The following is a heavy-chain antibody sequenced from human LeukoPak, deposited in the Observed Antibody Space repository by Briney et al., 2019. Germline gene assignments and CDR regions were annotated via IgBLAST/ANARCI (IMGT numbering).Heavy chain of an antibody. CDR2: ISYDGSNK. Sequence: PGGSLRLSCAASGFTFSSYAMHWVRQAPGKGLEWVAVISYDGSNKYYADSVKGRFTISRDTSNNTLYLQMNSLRADDTAVYYCAKVALAGVRSSFQHWGQGTLVTVSS. CDR3: AKVALAGVRSSFQH. D-gene: IGHD6-19*01. V-gene: IGHV3-30-3*01. CDR1: GFTFSSYA. J-gene: IGHJ1*01.